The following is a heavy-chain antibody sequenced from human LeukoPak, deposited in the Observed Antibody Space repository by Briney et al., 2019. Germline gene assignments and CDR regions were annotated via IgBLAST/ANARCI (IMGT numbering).Heavy chain of an antibody. D-gene: IGHD1-20*01. V-gene: IGHV3-7*01. CDR2: IKPDGSEK. J-gene: IGHJ4*02. CDR3: ASGGYNWNRLDY. CDR1: EFTFSSYY. Sequence: PGGSLRLSCAGSEFTFSSYYMAWVRQPPGKGLEWVANIKPDGSEKYYVDSVKGRFTISRDNAKNSLYLQMNSLRADDTAVYYCASGGYNWNRLDYWGQGTLVAVSS.